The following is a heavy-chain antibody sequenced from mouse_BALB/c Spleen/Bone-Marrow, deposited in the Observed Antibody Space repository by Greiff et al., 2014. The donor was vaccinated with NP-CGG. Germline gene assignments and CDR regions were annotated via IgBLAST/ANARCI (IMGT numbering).Heavy chain of an antibody. V-gene: IGHV1-61*01. CDR3: ARVKVYYGISWFAY. J-gene: IGHJ3*01. D-gene: IGHD2-1*01. CDR2: IHPSDSET. Sequence: QVQLQQPGTEVVRPGASVTLSCKASGYSFTSYWMNWVKQRPGQGLEWIGMIHPSDSETRLNQKFKDKATLTVDRSSSTAYMQLNSPTSEDSAVYYCARVKVYYGISWFAYWGQGTLVTVSA. CDR1: GYSFTSYW.